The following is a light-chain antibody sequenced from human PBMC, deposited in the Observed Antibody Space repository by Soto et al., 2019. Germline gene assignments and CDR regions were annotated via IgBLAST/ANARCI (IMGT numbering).Light chain of an antibody. CDR1: QNIRTY. J-gene: IGKJ1*01. CDR3: QKYDRAPRT. V-gene: IGKV1-39*01. CDR2: GAS. Sequence: DIQMTQSPSSLSASEGDRVTITCRASQNIRTYLNWYQQKPGKAPKLLIYGASGLQSGVPSRFSGSGSGTEFTLTINGLQPEDVATYYCQKYDRAPRTLGQGTKVDIK.